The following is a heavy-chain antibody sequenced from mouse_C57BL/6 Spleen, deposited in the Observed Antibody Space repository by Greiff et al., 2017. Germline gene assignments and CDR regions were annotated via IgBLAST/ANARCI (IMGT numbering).Heavy chain of an antibody. V-gene: IGHV1-69*01. D-gene: IGHD2-4*01. CDR3: ASGGLRRPFAY. CDR1: GYTFTSYW. CDR2: IDPSDSYT. J-gene: IGHJ3*01. Sequence: QQPGAELVMPGASVKLSCKASGYTFTSYWMHWVKQRPGQGLEWIGEIDPSDSYTNYNQKFKGKSTLTVDKSSSTAYMQLSSLTSEDSAVYYCASGGLRRPFAYWGQGTLVTVSA.